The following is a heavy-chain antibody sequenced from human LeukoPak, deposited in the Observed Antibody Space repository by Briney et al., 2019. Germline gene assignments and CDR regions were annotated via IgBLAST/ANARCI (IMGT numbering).Heavy chain of an antibody. CDR1: GYSISSGYY. CDR2: IYHSGST. D-gene: IGHD3-3*01. CDR3: ARDWIGNSHRFAY. Sequence: SETLSLTCTVSGYSISSGYYWGWIRQPPGEGLEWIGSIYHSGSTYYNPSLKSRVTISVDTSKNQFSLKLSSVTAADTAVYYCARDWIGNSHRFAYWGQGTLVTVSS. V-gene: IGHV4-38-2*02. J-gene: IGHJ4*02.